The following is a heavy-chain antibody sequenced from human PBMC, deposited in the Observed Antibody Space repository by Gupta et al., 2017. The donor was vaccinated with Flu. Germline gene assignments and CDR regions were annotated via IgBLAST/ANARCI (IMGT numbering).Heavy chain of an antibody. CDR2: ITAKTGYT. D-gene: IGHD3-16*01. CDR3: ARGPPMIQNYYHHMDV. J-gene: IGHJ6*03. Sequence: QVQLVQSGAEMKNPGASVKVSCKASGFTFIDYYIHWVRQTPGQGLEWVGRITAKTGYTDYAQKFQDRVALTWDTSISTAYIEVNSLTIDDTAVYYCARGPPMIQNYYHHMDVWGKGTTVTVSS. CDR1: GFTFIDYY. V-gene: IGHV1-2*06.